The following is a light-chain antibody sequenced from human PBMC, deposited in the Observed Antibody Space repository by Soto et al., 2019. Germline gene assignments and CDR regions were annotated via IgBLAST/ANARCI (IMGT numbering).Light chain of an antibody. CDR1: QSVSSSY. CDR3: QLAASLSIT. CDR2: GAS. V-gene: IGKV3-20*01. J-gene: IGKJ5*01. Sequence: EIVLSMSPGTLSLSPGERATLSCRASQSVSSSYLAWYQQKPGQAPRLLIYGASNRATGIPDRISGSGSGTDFTLTISILEPEDFAVYYCQLAASLSITFAQGTLLDNK.